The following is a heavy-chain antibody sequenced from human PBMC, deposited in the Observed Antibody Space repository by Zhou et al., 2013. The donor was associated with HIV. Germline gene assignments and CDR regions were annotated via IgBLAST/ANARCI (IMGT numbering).Heavy chain of an antibody. CDR1: GYTFTNYG. J-gene: IGHJ4*02. CDR2: INPSNGHT. V-gene: IGHV1-18*03. D-gene: IGHD2-21*02. Sequence: QLLQSGAEVKKPGASVRVSCKASGYTFTNYGITWVRLAPGQGLEWMGWINPSNGHTDYSQKLQGRVTMSTDTSTSTAYMELRSLRSDDIAVYYCARDKGYGGDPFDYWGQGTLVTVSS. CDR3: ARDKGYGGDPFDY.